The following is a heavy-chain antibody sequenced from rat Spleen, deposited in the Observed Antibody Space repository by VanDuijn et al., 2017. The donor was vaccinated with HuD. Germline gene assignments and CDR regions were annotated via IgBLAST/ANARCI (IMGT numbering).Heavy chain of an antibody. V-gene: IGHV5-25*01. CDR1: GFTFNNCD. J-gene: IGHJ3*01. Sequence: EVQLVESGGGLVQPGRSLQLSCVASGFTFNNCDMAWVRQTPTKGLEWVASISPGGGNTYYRDSVKGRFTVSRDNAKSILYLQMDSLRSEDTATYYCVRQDTSGYSNWFTYWGQGTLVTVSS. CDR2: ISPGGGNT. CDR3: VRQDTSGYSNWFTY. D-gene: IGHD4-3*01.